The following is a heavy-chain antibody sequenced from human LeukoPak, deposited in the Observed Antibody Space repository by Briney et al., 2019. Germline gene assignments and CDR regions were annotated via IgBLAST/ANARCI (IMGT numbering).Heavy chain of an antibody. Sequence: PGGSLRLSCAAPGFTFSSYWMSWVRQAPGKGLEWVSSISSSSSYIYYADSVKGRFTISRDNVKNSLYLQMNSLRAEDTAVYYCARDQDTMVRGFYYYYMDVWGKGTTVTVSS. CDR1: GFTFSSYW. CDR2: ISSSSSYI. D-gene: IGHD3-10*01. J-gene: IGHJ6*03. V-gene: IGHV3-21*01. CDR3: ARDQDTMVRGFYYYYMDV.